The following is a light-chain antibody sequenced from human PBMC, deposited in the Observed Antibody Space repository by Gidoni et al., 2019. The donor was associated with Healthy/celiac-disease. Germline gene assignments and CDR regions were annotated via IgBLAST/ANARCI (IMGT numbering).Light chain of an antibody. V-gene: IGKV3-11*01. CDR2: DAS. J-gene: IGKJ4*01. CDR3: QQRCNWPLT. Sequence: EIAFTLSPATLSLSPGERATLSCRASQSVSSYLAWYQQKPGQAPRLLIYDASTRATGIPARFSGSGSGTDFTLTISSLEPEDFAVYYCQQRCNWPLTFGGGTKVEIK. CDR1: QSVSSY.